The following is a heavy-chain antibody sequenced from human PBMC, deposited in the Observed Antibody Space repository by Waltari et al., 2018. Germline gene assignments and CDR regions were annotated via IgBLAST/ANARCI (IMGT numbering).Heavy chain of an antibody. CDR1: GYSISSGYY. D-gene: IGHD2-2*01. CDR3: ARVSLYCSSTSCYGRGGGVDP. Sequence: QVQLQESGPGLVKPSETLSLPCAVSGYSISSGYYWGWIRQPPGKGRGWIGSIYHSGRTYYNPSLKSRVTISVDTSKNQFSLKLSSVTAADTAVYYCARVSLYCSSTSCYGRGGGVDPWGQGTLVTVSS. J-gene: IGHJ5*02. CDR2: IYHSGRT. V-gene: IGHV4-38-2*01.